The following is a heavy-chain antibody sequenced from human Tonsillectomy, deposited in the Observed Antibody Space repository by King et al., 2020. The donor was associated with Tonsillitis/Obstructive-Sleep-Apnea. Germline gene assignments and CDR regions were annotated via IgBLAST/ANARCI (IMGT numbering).Heavy chain of an antibody. CDR2: ISASGGST. Sequence: VQLVESGGGLVQPGGALRLSCAASGFTFSSYAMGWVRQAPGEGLEWGSAISASGGSTYYADSVKGRFTISRDNSRNTLYLQMNSLRAEDTAVYYCAKNPQGYCSGGTCYLDVWGKGTTVTVSS. CDR1: GFTFSSYA. CDR3: AKNPQGYCSGGTCYLDV. D-gene: IGHD2-15*01. V-gene: IGHV3-23*04. J-gene: IGHJ6*03.